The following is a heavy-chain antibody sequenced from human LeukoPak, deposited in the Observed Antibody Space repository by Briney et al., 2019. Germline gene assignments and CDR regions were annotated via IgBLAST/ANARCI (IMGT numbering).Heavy chain of an antibody. J-gene: IGHJ6*03. D-gene: IGHD3-22*01. Sequence: SETLSLTCTVSGGSISSYYWSWIRQPPGKGLEWIGYIYYGGSTNYNPSLKSRVTISVDTSKNQFSLKLSSVTAADTAVYYCARSRVYYDSSGYPNYYYYYMDVWGKGTTVTVSS. CDR3: ARSRVYYDSSGYPNYYYYYMDV. CDR2: IYYGGST. CDR1: GGSISSYY. V-gene: IGHV4-59*01.